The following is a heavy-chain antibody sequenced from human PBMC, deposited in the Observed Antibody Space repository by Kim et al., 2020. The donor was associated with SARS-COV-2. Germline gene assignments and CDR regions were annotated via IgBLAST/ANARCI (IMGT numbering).Heavy chain of an antibody. Sequence: PVSGEGRFTISRDNAANSLYLRMNSLRAEDTAVYYCARGRLAAAGAGLDYWGQGTLVTVSS. CDR3: ARGRLAAAGAGLDY. V-gene: IGHV3-11*04. J-gene: IGHJ4*02. D-gene: IGHD6-13*01.